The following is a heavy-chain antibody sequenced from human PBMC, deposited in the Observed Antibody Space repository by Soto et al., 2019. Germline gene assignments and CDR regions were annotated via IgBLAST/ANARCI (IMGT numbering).Heavy chain of an antibody. CDR3: ARDTRDSSSPGLDY. V-gene: IGHV3-33*01. CDR1: GFTFSSYG. D-gene: IGHD6-6*01. CDR2: IWYDGSNK. Sequence: GGSLRLSCAASGFTFSSYGMHWVRQAPGKGLEWVAVIWYDGSNKYYADSVKGRFTISRDNSKNTLYLQMNSLRAEDTAVYYCARDTRDSSSPGLDYWGQGTLVTVSS. J-gene: IGHJ4*02.